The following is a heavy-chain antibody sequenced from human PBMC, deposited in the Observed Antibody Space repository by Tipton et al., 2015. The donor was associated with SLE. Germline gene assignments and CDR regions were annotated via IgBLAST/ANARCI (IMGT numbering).Heavy chain of an antibody. Sequence: TLSLTCAVYGGSFSGYYWSWIRQPPGKGLEWIGEINHSGSTNYNPSLKSRVTISVDTSKNQFSLKLSSVTAADTAVYYCARGMLYFDYWGQGTLVTVSS. D-gene: IGHD2-8*01. V-gene: IGHV4-34*01. CDR1: GGSFSGYY. J-gene: IGHJ4*02. CDR2: INHSGST. CDR3: ARGMLYFDY.